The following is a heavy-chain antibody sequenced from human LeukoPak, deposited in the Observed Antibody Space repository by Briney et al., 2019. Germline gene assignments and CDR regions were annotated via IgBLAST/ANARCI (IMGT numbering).Heavy chain of an antibody. V-gene: IGHV3-30-3*01. D-gene: IGHD3-16*02. Sequence: PGRSLRLSCTASGFTFSSYAMHWVRQAPGKGLEWVAVISYDGSNKYYADSVKGRFTISRDNSKNTLYLQMNSLRAEDTAVYYCAKDAAITFGGVIVPSDAFDIWGQGTMVTVSS. CDR3: AKDAAITFGGVIVPSDAFDI. J-gene: IGHJ3*02. CDR2: ISYDGSNK. CDR1: GFTFSSYA.